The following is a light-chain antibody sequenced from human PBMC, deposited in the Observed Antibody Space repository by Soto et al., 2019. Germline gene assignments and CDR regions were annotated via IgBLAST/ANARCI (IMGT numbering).Light chain of an antibody. J-gene: IGLJ1*01. CDR3: ATWDDSLNGPV. CDR1: GSNIGSNI. V-gene: IGLV1-44*01. Sequence: QSGLTQPPSASGTPGQRVSISCSGSGSNIGSNIVHCYQHLPGTAPKLLIYANNQRPSGVPGRFSGSKSGTSASLAIGGLQSEDDADYYCATWDDSLNGPVFGTGTKVTVL. CDR2: ANN.